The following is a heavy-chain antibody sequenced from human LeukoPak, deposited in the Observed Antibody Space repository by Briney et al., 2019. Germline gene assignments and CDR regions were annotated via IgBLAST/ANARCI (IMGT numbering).Heavy chain of an antibody. CDR3: ARDNRFGEFGLAYYYYGMDV. CDR1: GFIFRSYS. V-gene: IGHV3-21*01. J-gene: IGHJ6*02. D-gene: IGHD3-10*01. CDR2: ISSSSSYI. Sequence: PGGSLRLSCAASGFIFRSYSMTWVRQAPGKGLEWVSSISSSSSYIYYADSVKGRFTISRDNAKNSLYLQMNSLRAEDTAVYYCARDNRFGEFGLAYYYYGMDVWGQGTTVTVSS.